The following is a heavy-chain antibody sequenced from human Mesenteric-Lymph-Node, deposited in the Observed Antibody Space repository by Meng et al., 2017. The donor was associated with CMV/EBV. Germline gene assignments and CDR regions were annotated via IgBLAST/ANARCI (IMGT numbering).Heavy chain of an antibody. CDR3: ASTDSPSSGWYWGLNFDY. Sequence: TFSNYAINWVRQAPGQGLEWMGRIIPILGIANYAQKFQGRVTITADKSTSTAYMELSSLRSEDTAMYYCASTDSPSSGWYWGLNFDYWGQGTLVTVSS. J-gene: IGHJ4*02. CDR1: TFSNYA. CDR2: IIPILGIA. D-gene: IGHD6-19*01. V-gene: IGHV1-69*04.